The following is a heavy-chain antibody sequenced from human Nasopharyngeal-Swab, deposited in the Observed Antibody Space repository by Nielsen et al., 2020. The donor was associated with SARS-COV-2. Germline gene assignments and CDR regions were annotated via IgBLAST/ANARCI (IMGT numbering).Heavy chain of an antibody. Sequence: GESLKISCAASGFTFSSYWMHWVRQAPGKGLVWVSHINSDGSSTNYADSVKGRFTISRDNSKNTLYLQMNSLRAEDTAVYYCAKWGHYYDSSGYYPLDYWGQGTLVTVSS. CDR3: AKWGHYYDSSGYYPLDY. D-gene: IGHD3-22*01. V-gene: IGHV3-74*01. CDR1: GFTFSSYW. J-gene: IGHJ4*02. CDR2: INSDGSST.